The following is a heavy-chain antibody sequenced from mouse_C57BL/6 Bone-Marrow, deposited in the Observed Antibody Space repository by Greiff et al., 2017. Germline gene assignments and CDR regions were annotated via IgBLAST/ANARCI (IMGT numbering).Heavy chain of an antibody. Sequence: EVHLVESGGDLVKPGGSLKLSCAASGFTFSSSGMSWVRQTPDKRLEWVATISSGGSYTYYPDSVKGRFTISRDNAKNTLYLQMSSLKSEDTAMYYCARDHYYGSSRYAMDYGGQGTSVTVAS. D-gene: IGHD1-1*01. CDR1: GFTFSSSG. J-gene: IGHJ4*01. V-gene: IGHV5-6*01. CDR3: ARDHYYGSSRYAMDY. CDR2: ISSGGSYT.